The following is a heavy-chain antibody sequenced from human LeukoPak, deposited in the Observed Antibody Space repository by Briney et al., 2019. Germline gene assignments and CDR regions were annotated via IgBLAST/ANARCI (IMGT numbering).Heavy chain of an antibody. J-gene: IGHJ4*02. CDR1: GSTFSSYA. CDR3: ARLDNWNYPY. V-gene: IGHV3-23*01. Sequence: GGSLRLSCAASGSTFSSYAMSWVRQAPGKGLEWVSGISGSGGSTYDADSVKGRFTISRDNAKNSLYLQMNSLRAEDTAVYYCARLDNWNYPYWGQGTLVTVSS. CDR2: ISGSGGST. D-gene: IGHD1-7*01.